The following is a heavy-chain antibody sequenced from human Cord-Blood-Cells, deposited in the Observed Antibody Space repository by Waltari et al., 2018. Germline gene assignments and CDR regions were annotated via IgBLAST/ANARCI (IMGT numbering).Heavy chain of an antibody. CDR2: IIPIFGTA. V-gene: IGHV1-69*01. CDR1: GGTFSSYA. CDR3: ARVKLGMGYFDY. D-gene: IGHD7-27*01. J-gene: IGHJ4*02. Sequence: QVQLVQSGAEVKKPGSSVKVSCKASGGTFSSYAISWVRQAPGQGLEWMGGIIPIFGTANYAQKFQGRVTIPADESTSTAYMELSSLRSEDTALYYCARVKLGMGYFDYWGQGTLVTVSS.